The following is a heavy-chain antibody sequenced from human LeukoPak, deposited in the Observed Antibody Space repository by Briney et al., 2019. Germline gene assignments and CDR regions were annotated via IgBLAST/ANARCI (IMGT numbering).Heavy chain of an antibody. J-gene: IGHJ5*02. D-gene: IGHD3-10*01. CDR1: GGCISSYY. Sequence: SETLSLTCTVSGGCISSYYWSWIRQPPGKGLEWIGYIYYSGSTNYNPSLKSRVTISVDTSKNQFSLKLSSVTAADTAVYYCARLITMVRGVNNWFDPWGQGTLVTVSS. V-gene: IGHV4-59*12. CDR2: IYYSGST. CDR3: ARLITMVRGVNNWFDP.